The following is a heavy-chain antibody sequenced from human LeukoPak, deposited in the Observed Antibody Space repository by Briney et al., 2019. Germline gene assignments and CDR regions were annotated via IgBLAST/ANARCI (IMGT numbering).Heavy chain of an antibody. Sequence: PGGSLRLSCAASGFIVSSNYMSWVRQAPGKGLEWVSIIYSGGSTYYADSVKGRFTISRDKSKNTLYLQMNSLRAEDTAVYYCAKIGGNVVYWGQGTLVTVSS. D-gene: IGHD4-23*01. CDR2: IYSGGST. CDR1: GFIVSSNY. CDR3: AKIGGNVVY. J-gene: IGHJ4*02. V-gene: IGHV3-53*01.